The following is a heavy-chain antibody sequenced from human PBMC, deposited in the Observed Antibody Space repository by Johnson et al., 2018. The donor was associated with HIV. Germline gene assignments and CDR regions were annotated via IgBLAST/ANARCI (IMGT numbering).Heavy chain of an antibody. V-gene: IGHV3-66*02. CDR1: GFTVSNNY. CDR3: AKDGISNAFDI. Sequence: VQLVESGGGLVQPGGSLILSCAASGFTVSNNYMSWVRQAPGKGLEWVSLIYSGGSTGYADSVKGRFTISRDNAKNSLYLQMNSLRTEDTALYYCAKDGISNAFDIWGQGKWSPSLQ. CDR2: IYSGGST. J-gene: IGHJ3*02. D-gene: IGHD5-24*01.